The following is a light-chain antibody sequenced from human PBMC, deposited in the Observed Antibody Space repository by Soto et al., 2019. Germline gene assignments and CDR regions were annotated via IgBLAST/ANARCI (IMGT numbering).Light chain of an antibody. V-gene: IGLV7-46*01. CDR1: TGAVTNGHY. CDR3: LLSYNGPYV. Sequence: QVVVTQEPSLTVSPGGTVTLTCGSSTGAVTNGHYPYWFQQKPGQAPRTLIYDTTNRHSWTPARFSGSLLGGKAALTLSGAQPEDEAEYYCLLSYNGPYVFGTVTKVTVL. CDR2: DTT. J-gene: IGLJ1*01.